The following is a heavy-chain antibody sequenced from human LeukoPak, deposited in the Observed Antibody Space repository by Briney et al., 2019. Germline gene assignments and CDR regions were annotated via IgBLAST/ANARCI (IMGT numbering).Heavy chain of an antibody. V-gene: IGHV3-30*18. Sequence: GRSLRLSCAASGFTFSSYGMHWVRQAPGKGLEWVAVISYDGGNKYYADSVKGRFTISRDNSENTLYLQMNSLRAEDTAVYYCAKEGSFSGSYSYYFDYWGQGTLVTVSS. CDR3: AKEGSFSGSYSYYFDY. J-gene: IGHJ4*02. D-gene: IGHD1-26*01. CDR1: GFTFSSYG. CDR2: ISYDGGNK.